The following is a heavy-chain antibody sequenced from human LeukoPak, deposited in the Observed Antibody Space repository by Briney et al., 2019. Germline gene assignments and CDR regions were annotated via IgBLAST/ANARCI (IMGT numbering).Heavy chain of an antibody. Sequence: ASVKVSCKASGYTFTGYYMHWVRQVPGQGLEWMGWINPNSGGTNYAQKFQGRVTMTRDTSISTAYMELRSLRSDDTAVYYCATRAAAGLYYYMDVWGKGTTVTVSS. J-gene: IGHJ6*03. V-gene: IGHV1-2*02. CDR3: ATRAAAGLYYYMDV. CDR2: INPNSGGT. CDR1: GYTFTGYY. D-gene: IGHD6-13*01.